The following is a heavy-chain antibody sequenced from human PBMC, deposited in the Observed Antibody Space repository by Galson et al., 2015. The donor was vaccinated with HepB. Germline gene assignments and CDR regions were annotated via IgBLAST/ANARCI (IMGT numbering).Heavy chain of an antibody. CDR1: GFTFSSYA. CDR3: ARGGRGYCSSTSCYSAYYFDY. J-gene: IGHJ4*02. Sequence: SLRLSCAASGFTFSSYAMHWVRQAPGKGLEWVAVISYDGSNKYYADSVKGRFTISRDNSKNTLYLQMNSLRAEDTAVYYCARGGRGYCSSTSCYSAYYFDYWGQGTLVTVSS. V-gene: IGHV3-30-3*01. D-gene: IGHD2-2*02. CDR2: ISYDGSNK.